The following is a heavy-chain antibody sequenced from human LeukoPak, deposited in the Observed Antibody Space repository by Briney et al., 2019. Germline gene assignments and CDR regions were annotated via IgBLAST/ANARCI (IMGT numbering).Heavy chain of an antibody. J-gene: IGHJ5*02. D-gene: IGHD6-13*01. Sequence: GTLRLSCAASGFTFSNYAMSWVRQAPGKGLEWIGSISYSGSTYYNPSLKSRVTISVDTSKNQFSLKLSSVTAADTAVYYCARGISSSWYLVWFDPWGQGTLVTVSS. CDR3: ARGISSSWYLVWFDP. V-gene: IGHV4-38-2*01. CDR1: GFTFSNYA. CDR2: ISYSGST.